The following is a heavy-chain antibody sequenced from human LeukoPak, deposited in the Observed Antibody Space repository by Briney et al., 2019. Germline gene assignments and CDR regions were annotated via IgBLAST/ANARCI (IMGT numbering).Heavy chain of an antibody. D-gene: IGHD6-19*01. CDR2: IYTSGST. CDR1: GGSISRGSYY. J-gene: IGHJ4*02. Sequence: SQTLSLTCTVSGGSISRGSYYWSWIRQPAGKGLEWNGRIYTSGSTTYHPSRKSQVTISVDTSKNQFSLKLSYVTAADTAVYYCARDSAKKQWLEHYIFDYWGQGTLVTVSS. V-gene: IGHV4-61*02. CDR3: ARDSAKKQWLEHYIFDY.